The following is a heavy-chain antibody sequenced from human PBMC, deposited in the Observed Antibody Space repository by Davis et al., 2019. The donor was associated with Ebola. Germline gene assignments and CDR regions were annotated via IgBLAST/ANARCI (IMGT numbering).Heavy chain of an antibody. Sequence: HSQTLSLTCAISGDSVPSGGWNWTRHSRSRGLVRLGRTYYKSKWYNDYAVSVKSRITINPDTSKNQFSLQLNSVTPEDTALYYCARGWLRGGMDVWGEGTTVTV. CDR1: GDSVPSGG. CDR2: TYYKSKWYN. V-gene: IGHV6-1*01. J-gene: IGHJ6*02. D-gene: IGHD5-18*01. CDR3: ARGWLRGGMDV.